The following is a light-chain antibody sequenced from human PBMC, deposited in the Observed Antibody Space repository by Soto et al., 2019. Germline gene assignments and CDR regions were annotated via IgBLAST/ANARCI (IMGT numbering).Light chain of an antibody. Sequence: DIQMTQSPSTLPASVGDRVTITCRASQSISNWLAWYQQKPGKAPKLLIHDAATLESGVPSRFSGSASGTEFTLTITSLQPDDFATYYCQQYSSYSYTFGQGTKLEIK. CDR1: QSISNW. V-gene: IGKV1-5*01. CDR3: QQYSSYSYT. CDR2: DAA. J-gene: IGKJ2*01.